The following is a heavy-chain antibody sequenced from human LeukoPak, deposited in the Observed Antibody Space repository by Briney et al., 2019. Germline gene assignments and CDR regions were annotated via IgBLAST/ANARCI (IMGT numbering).Heavy chain of an antibody. CDR3: ARGFVPFDSSGYYY. CDR2: IYYSGST. D-gene: IGHD3-22*01. Sequence: SQTLSLTCTVSGGSISSGGYSWSWIRQHPGKGLEWIGYIYYSGSTYYNPSLKSRVTISVDTSKNQFSLKLSSVTAADTAVYYCARGFVPFDSSGYYYGGQEPLVTVPS. CDR1: GGSISSGGYS. V-gene: IGHV4-31*03. J-gene: IGHJ4*02.